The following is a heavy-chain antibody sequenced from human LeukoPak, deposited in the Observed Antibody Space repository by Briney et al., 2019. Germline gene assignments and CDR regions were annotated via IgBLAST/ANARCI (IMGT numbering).Heavy chain of an antibody. CDR2: INHSGST. D-gene: IGHD3-16*02. Sequence: SETLSLTCAVYGGSFSGYYWSWIRQPPGKGLEWIGEINHSGSTNYNPSLKSRVTISVDTSKNQFSLKLSSVTAADTAVYYCARGNDYVWGSYRPKNWFDPGGQGTLVTVSS. J-gene: IGHJ5*02. CDR1: GGSFSGYY. V-gene: IGHV4-34*01. CDR3: ARGNDYVWGSYRPKNWFDP.